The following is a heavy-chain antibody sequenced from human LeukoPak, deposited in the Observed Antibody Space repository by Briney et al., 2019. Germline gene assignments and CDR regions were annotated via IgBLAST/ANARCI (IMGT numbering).Heavy chain of an antibody. J-gene: IGHJ5*02. Sequence: GGSLRLSCAASGFIFSSYSMNWVRQAPGKGLEWVSSISSSSSYIYYADSVKGRFTISRDNAKNSLYLQMNSLRAEDTVVYYCARKPTNSSPLPWGQGTLVTVSS. D-gene: IGHD6-6*01. CDR1: GFIFSSYS. CDR3: ARKPTNSSPLP. CDR2: ISSSSSYI. V-gene: IGHV3-21*01.